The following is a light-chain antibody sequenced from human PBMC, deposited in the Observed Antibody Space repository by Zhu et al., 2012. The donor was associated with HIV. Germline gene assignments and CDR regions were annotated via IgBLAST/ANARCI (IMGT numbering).Light chain of an antibody. CDR1: ESIRRY. CDR2: DAS. Sequence: DVQLTQSPSFLSASVGDRVTITCRASESIRRYLAWYQQKPGEAPKLLIYDASTLQSGVPSTFSGSGSGTEFTLTISSLQPEDFAIYYCQQLNTYPLFTFGPGTKVDIK. J-gene: IGKJ3*01. V-gene: IGKV1-9*01. CDR3: QQLNTYPLFT.